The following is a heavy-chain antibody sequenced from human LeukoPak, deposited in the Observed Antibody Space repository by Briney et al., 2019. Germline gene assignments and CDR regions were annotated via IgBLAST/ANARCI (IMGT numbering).Heavy chain of an antibody. CDR3: ARDISRTMDV. V-gene: IGHV3-74*01. J-gene: IGHJ6*02. Sequence: GGSLRLSCVASGFTFSSRWMHWVRRAPGKGLVWVSIINTDGSTTRYADFVEGRFTISRDNARNTLYLEMNSLRVEDTAVYFCARDISRTMDVWGQGPTVTV. D-gene: IGHD2/OR15-2a*01. CDR1: GFTFSSRW. CDR2: INTDGSTT.